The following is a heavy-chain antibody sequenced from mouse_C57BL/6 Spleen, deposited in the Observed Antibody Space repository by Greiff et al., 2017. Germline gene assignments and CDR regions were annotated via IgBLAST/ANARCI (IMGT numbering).Heavy chain of an antibody. CDR3: AKSSSVTREAY. D-gene: IGHD1-3*01. CDR1: GYTFTSYW. CDR2: INPSNGGT. J-gene: IGHJ3*01. Sequence: VPLQQSGTELVKPGASVKLSCKASGYTFTSYWMHWVKQRPGQGLEWIGIINPSNGGTNYNEQFKSKATLTADKSSSTAYMQVSSRTSWDSAVCYFAKSSSVTREAYWGQRTLGTVSA. V-gene: IGHV1-53*01.